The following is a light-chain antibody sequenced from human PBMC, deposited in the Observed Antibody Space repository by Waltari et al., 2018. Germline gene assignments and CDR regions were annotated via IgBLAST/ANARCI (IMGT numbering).Light chain of an antibody. CDR3: QSADSSGTFVV. V-gene: IGLV3-25*03. CDR2: KDS. Sequence: SYELTQPPSVSGSPGQTARITCSGDALPKQYAYWYQQKPVQAPVLVIYKDSERPSGIPARFSGSSSGTTVTLTISGVQAEDEADYYCQSADSSGTFVVFGGGTKLTVL. J-gene: IGLJ2*01. CDR1: ALPKQY.